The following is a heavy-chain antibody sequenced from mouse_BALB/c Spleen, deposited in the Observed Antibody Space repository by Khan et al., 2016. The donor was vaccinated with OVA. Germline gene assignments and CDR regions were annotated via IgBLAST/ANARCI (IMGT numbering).Heavy chain of an antibody. Sequence: QVQLKESGPGLVAPSQSLSITCTVSGFSLTNYGVNWVRQPPGKGLEWLGIIWAGGSTNYNSALRSRVTSRKDNAKSQVFLKMNSLQTDDTAMYFCARETAYYGDYEAMDYWGQGTSVTVSP. D-gene: IGHD2-13*01. J-gene: IGHJ4*01. CDR2: IWAGGST. CDR1: GFSLTNYG. V-gene: IGHV2-9*02. CDR3: ARETAYYGDYEAMDY.